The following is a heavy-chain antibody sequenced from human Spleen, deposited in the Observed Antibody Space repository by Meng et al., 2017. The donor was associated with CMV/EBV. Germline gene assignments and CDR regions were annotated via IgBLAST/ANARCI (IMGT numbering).Heavy chain of an antibody. CDR1: GFTFTDYY. V-gene: IGHV1-2*02. D-gene: IGHD2-2*01. CDR2: INPNSGGT. CDR3: ASGVVVPADSYYYGMDV. Sequence: ASVKVSCKASGFTFTDYYMHWVRQAPGQGLEWMGWINPNSGGTNYAQKFQGRVTMTRDTSISTAYMELSRLRSDDTAVYYCASGVVVPADSYYYGMDVWGQGTTVTVSS. J-gene: IGHJ6*02.